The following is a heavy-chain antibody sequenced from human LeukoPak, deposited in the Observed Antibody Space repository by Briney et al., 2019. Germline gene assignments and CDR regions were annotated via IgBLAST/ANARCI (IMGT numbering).Heavy chain of an antibody. Sequence: GGSRRPAWAAAGFTLDDYALHWVRQAAGKGLEWVSGISWDIGSIVYAGSVKGRFTISRDNATNSPYLQMNNLRADNPASYYCAKEWGAGSGGWQEGGYFDYWGQGTLVTVSS. CDR1: GFTLDDYA. CDR3: AKEWGAGSGGWQEGGYFDY. CDR2: ISWDIGSI. D-gene: IGHD6-19*01. V-gene: IGHV3-9*01. J-gene: IGHJ4*02.